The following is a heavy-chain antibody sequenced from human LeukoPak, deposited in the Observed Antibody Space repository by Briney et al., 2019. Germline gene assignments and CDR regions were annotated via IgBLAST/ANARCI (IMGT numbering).Heavy chain of an antibody. Sequence: GGSLRLSCAASGFTFSSYAMHWVRQAPGKGLEWVAVISYDGSNKYYADSVKGRFTISRDNSKNTLYLLMNSLRAEDTAVYYCAKDRSSSWGAGRNFDYWGQGTLVTVSS. J-gene: IGHJ4*02. V-gene: IGHV3-30*04. D-gene: IGHD6-13*01. CDR2: ISYDGSNK. CDR3: AKDRSSSWGAGRNFDY. CDR1: GFTFSSYA.